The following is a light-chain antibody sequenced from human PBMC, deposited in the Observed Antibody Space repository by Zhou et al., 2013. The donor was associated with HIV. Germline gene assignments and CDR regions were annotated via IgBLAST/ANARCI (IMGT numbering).Light chain of an antibody. V-gene: IGKV3-20*01. CDR1: QSVSSSY. J-gene: IGKJ2*01. CDR3: QQYGSSPRYT. CDR2: GAS. Sequence: EIIVTQSPATLSVSPGERATLSCRASQSVSSSYLAWYQQKPGQAPRLLIYGASSRATGIPDRFSGSGSGTDFTLTISRLEPEDFAVYYCQQYGSSPRYTFGQGTKLEIK.